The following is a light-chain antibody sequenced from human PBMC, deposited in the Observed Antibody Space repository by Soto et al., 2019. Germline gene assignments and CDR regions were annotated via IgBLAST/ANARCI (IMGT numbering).Light chain of an antibody. Sequence: DIVLTQSPGTLSLSPGERATLSCRASQSVSSNYLAWYQQKPGQAPRLLIHGASTRATGVLDRFSGSGSGTDFTLTISRLEPEDFAVYHCQQYGSLSWTFGQGTKVEIK. V-gene: IGKV3-20*01. CDR3: QQYGSLSWT. CDR2: GAS. CDR1: QSVSSNY. J-gene: IGKJ1*01.